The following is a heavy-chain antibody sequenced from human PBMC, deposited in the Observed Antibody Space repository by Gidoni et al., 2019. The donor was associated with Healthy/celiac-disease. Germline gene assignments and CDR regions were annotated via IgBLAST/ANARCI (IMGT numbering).Heavy chain of an antibody. J-gene: IGHJ4*02. D-gene: IGHD3-22*01. CDR1: GFSLSTSGVG. CDR2: IYWNDDK. CDR3: AHSSYYYDSSGYYGFHDY. Sequence: QITLKESGPTLVKPTQTLTLTCPFSGFSLSTSGVGVGWIRQPPGKALEWLALIYWNDDKRYSPSLKSRLTITKDTSKNQVVLTMTNMDPVDTATYYCAHSSYYYDSSGYYGFHDYWGQGTLVTVSS. V-gene: IGHV2-5*01.